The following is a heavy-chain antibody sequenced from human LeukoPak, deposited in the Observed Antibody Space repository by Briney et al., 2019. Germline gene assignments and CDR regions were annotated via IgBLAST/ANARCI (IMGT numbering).Heavy chain of an antibody. Sequence: ASVKVSCKASGYTFTGYYMHWVRQAPGQGLEWMGWINPNSDGTNYAQKFQGRVTMTRDTSISTAYMEMSSLRSDDTAVYYCAKGGVGSTPFDYWGQGTLVTVSS. D-gene: IGHD1-26*01. CDR2: INPNSDGT. CDR1: GYTFTGYY. CDR3: AKGGVGSTPFDY. V-gene: IGHV1-2*02. J-gene: IGHJ4*02.